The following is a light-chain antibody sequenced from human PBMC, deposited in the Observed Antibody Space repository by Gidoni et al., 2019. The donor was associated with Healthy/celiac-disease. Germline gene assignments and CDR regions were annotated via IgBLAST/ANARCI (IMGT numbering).Light chain of an antibody. CDR2: QDS. V-gene: IGLV3-1*01. J-gene: IGLJ2*01. Sequence: SYELTQPPSESVSPGQTASITCSGDKLGDKYTCWYQQKPGQSPVLVIYQDSKRPSGIPERFSGSNSGNTATLTISGTQAMDEADYYCQAWDSSLVVFGGGTKLTVL. CDR3: QAWDSSLVV. CDR1: KLGDKY.